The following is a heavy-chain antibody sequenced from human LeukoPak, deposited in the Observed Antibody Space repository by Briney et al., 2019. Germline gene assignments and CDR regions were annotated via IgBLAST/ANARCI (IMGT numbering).Heavy chain of an antibody. CDR2: IYYSGST. D-gene: IGHD6-13*01. J-gene: IGHJ3*02. Sequence: SETLSLTCTVSGGSISSYYWSWIRQPPGKGLEWIGYIYYSGSTNYNPSLKSRVTISVDRSKNQFSLKLSSVTAADTAVYYCARGYSSSWYTAFDIWGQGTMVTVSS. CDR3: ARGYSSSWYTAFDI. V-gene: IGHV4-59*12. CDR1: GGSISSYY.